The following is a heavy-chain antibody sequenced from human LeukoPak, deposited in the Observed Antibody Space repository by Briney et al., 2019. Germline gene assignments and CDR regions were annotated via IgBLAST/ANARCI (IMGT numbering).Heavy chain of an antibody. J-gene: IGHJ4*02. D-gene: IGHD2-15*01. V-gene: IGHV1-3*01. CDR1: GYTSTSYA. Sequence: ASVKVSCKASGYTSTSYAMHWVRQAPGQRLEWMGWINAGNGNTKYSQKFQGRVTITRDTSASTAYMELSSLRSEDTAVYYCAREVCSGGSCYSFDYWGQGTLVTVSS. CDR2: INAGNGNT. CDR3: AREVCSGGSCYSFDY.